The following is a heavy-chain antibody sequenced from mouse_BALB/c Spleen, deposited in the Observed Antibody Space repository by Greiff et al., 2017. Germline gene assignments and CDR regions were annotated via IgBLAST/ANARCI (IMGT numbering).Heavy chain of an antibody. Sequence: VQLKQSGAELVKPGASVKLSCTASGFNIKDTYMHWVKQRPEQGLEWIGRIDPANGNTKYDPKFQGKATITADTSSNTAYLQLSSLTSEDTAVYYCAAPYYGSPWFAYWGQGTLVTVSA. D-gene: IGHD1-1*01. J-gene: IGHJ3*01. CDR2: IDPANGNT. CDR3: AAPYYGSPWFAY. V-gene: IGHV14-3*02. CDR1: GFNIKDTY.